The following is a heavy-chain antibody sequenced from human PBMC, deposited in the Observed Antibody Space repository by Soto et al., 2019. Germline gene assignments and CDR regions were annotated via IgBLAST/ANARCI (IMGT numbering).Heavy chain of an antibody. J-gene: IGHJ4*02. Sequence: EVQMFESGGGLVQPGGSMRLFCAASGFTFSSYAMSLVLQAPGEGLEWVSAISGRYGITFYADSVKGRFTISIEDSKNTLFLLMHNLRAEDTAVYYCAKGPGMYSDFDCLSQGTLVTVSS. CDR1: GFTFSSYA. CDR2: ISGRYGIT. D-gene: IGHD2-8*01. CDR3: AKGPGMYSDFDC. V-gene: IGHV3-23*01.